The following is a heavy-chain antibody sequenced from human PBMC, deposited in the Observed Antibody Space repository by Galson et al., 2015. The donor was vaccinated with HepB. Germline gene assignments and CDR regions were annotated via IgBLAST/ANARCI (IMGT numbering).Heavy chain of an antibody. CDR2: TYYRSKWYN. CDR1: GDSVSSNSVA. CDR3: TRGRGNAFDI. J-gene: IGHJ3*02. Sequence: CAISGDSVSSNSVAWNWIRQSPSRGLEWLGRTYYRSKWYNEYAGSVKSRITLNPGTSKNQFSLQLNSVTPEDTAVYYCTRGRGNAFDIWGQETMVTVSS. V-gene: IGHV6-1*01.